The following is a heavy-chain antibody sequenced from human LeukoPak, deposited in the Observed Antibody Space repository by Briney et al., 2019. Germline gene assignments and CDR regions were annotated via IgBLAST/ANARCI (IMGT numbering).Heavy chain of an antibody. D-gene: IGHD6-13*01. CDR1: GFTFSSFE. J-gene: IGHJ6*03. Sequence: PGGSLRLSCAASGFTFSSFEMNWVRQAPGRGLEWLSHISTSGSTKYYANSVKGRFTISRDNAGNSVYLQMSSLTAEDTGLYYCARDATTAVGWVYMDVWGKGTTVTISS. CDR2: ISTSGSTK. CDR3: ARDATTAVGWVYMDV. V-gene: IGHV3-48*03.